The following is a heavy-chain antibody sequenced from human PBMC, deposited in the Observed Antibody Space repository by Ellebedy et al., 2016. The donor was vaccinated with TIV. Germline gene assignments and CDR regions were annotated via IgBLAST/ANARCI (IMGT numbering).Heavy chain of an antibody. J-gene: IGHJ6*02. Sequence: SVKVSXXASGGTFSSYAISWVRQAPGQGLEWMGGIIPIFGTANYAQKFQGRVTITADKSTSTAYMELSSLRSEDTAVYYCARVAVSVNYYYGMDVWGQGTTVTVSS. CDR1: GGTFSSYA. V-gene: IGHV1-69*06. CDR2: IIPIFGTA. CDR3: ARVAVSVNYYYGMDV. D-gene: IGHD2-8*01.